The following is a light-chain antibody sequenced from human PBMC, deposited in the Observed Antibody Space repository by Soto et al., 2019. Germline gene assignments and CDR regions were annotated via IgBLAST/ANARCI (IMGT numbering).Light chain of an antibody. CDR2: KNN. CDR1: RSNIGSKY. J-gene: IGLJ3*02. CDR3: AACDDSLSAWL. V-gene: IGLV1-47*01. Sequence: QSVLTQPPSASGTPGQRVTISCSGGRSNIGSKYVQWYQQLPGAVPRLLIYKNNQRPSGVPDRFSGSKSGTSASLAISGLRSEDGAHYFCAACDDSLSAWLLGGGTKVTV.